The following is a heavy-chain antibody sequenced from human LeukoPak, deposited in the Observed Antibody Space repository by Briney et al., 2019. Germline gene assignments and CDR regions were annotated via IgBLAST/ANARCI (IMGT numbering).Heavy chain of an antibody. CDR2: INPSGGST. D-gene: IGHD6-19*01. Sequence: ASVKVSCKASGYTFSSYYIYWVRQAPGQGLEWMGIINPSGGSTTYAQKFQGRVTMTRDTPTSTVYMEMSSLRSEGTAVYYCARDEGSSGLFDYWGQGTLVTVSS. CDR1: GYTFSSYY. J-gene: IGHJ4*02. V-gene: IGHV1-46*01. CDR3: ARDEGSSGLFDY.